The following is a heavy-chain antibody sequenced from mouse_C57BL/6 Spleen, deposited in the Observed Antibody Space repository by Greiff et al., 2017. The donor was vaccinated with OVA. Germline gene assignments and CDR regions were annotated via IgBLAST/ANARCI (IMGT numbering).Heavy chain of an antibody. J-gene: IGHJ3*01. D-gene: IGHD2-4*01. V-gene: IGHV7-1*01. CDR3: ARDAADYPFAY. Sequence: VKLMESGGGLVQSGRSLRLSCATSGFTFSDFYMEWVRQAPGKGLEWIAASRNKANDYTTEYSASVKGRFIVSRDTSQSILYLQMNALRAEDTAIYYCARDAADYPFAYWGQGTLVTVSA. CDR1: GFTFSDFY. CDR2: SRNKANDYTT.